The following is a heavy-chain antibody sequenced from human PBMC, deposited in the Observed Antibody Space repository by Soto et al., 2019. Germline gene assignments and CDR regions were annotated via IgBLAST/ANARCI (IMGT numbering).Heavy chain of an antibody. D-gene: IGHD6-6*01. CDR3: AKDWLYSSSSHDYYYGMDV. J-gene: IGHJ6*02. CDR2: ISYDGSRK. V-gene: IGHV3-30*18. CDR1: GFTFSNYG. Sequence: ESGGGVVQPGRSLRLSCAASGFTFSNYGMHWVRQAPGTGLEWVAVISYDGSRKYYADSVKGRLTISRDNSKNTLDLQMNSLRAEDTAVYYCAKDWLYSSSSHDYYYGMDVWGQGTTVTVSS.